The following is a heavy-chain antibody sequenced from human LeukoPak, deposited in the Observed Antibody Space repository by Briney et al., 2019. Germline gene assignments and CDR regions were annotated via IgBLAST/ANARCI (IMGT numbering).Heavy chain of an antibody. CDR1: GLTFNNYW. D-gene: IGHD2/OR15-2a*01. J-gene: IGHJ4*02. V-gene: IGHV3-7*03. CDR3: ARDPGRIGFDY. Sequence: PGGSLRLSCAASGLTFNNYWMSWVRQAPGKGLEWVANIKQDGSEMYYVESVKGRFTISRDNAKNSLFLQMTSLKAEDTAVYYCARDPGRIGFDYWGQGTLVTVSS. CDR2: IKQDGSEM.